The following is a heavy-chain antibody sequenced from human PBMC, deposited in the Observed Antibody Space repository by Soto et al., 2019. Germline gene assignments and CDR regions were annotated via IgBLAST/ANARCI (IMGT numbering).Heavy chain of an antibody. J-gene: IGHJ4*02. Sequence: QVQLQESGPGLVKPSDTLSLTCAVSGDSISSYYCMWIRQPPGKGLESIGYLYYGRSANYNPSPKSRVTLSGDTSTNQCSLTLSSMTAADTAVYYCALRSMAVVPEYWGQGTLVTVSS. CDR2: LYYGRSA. CDR3: ALRSMAVVPEY. V-gene: IGHV4-59*01. D-gene: IGHD3-22*01. CDR1: GDSISSYY.